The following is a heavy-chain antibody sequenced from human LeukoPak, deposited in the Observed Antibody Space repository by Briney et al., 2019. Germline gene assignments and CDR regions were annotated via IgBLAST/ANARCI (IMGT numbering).Heavy chain of an antibody. CDR1: GGSSSGYY. J-gene: IGHJ6*02. V-gene: IGHV4-34*01. CDR2: INHSGST. Sequence: PSETLSLTCAVYGGSSSGYYWSWIRQPPGKGLEWIGEINHSGSTNYNPSLKSRVTISVDTSKNQFSLKLSSVPAADTAVYYCARDGGYGDSPYYYYGMDVWGQGTTVTVSS. CDR3: ARDGGYGDSPYYYYGMDV. D-gene: IGHD4-17*01.